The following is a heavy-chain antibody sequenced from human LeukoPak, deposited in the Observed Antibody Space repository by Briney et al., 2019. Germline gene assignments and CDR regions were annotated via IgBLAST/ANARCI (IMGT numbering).Heavy chain of an antibody. J-gene: IGHJ4*02. CDR2: IRYDGTNK. CDR3: ATLAAATNAFDY. V-gene: IGHV3-30*02. CDR1: GLAFSSYG. Sequence: GALRLSFAASGLAFSSYGMHWVRPATGKGLGWGAFIRYDGTNKYYAASVKGRFTISRDNSKNTLYLQMNSLRAEDTAVYYCATLAAATNAFDYWGQGTLVTVSS. D-gene: IGHD6-13*01.